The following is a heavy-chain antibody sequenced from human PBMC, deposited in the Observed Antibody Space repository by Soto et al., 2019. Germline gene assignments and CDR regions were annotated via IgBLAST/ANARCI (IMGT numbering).Heavy chain of an antibody. V-gene: IGHV1-2*04. J-gene: IGHJ4*02. D-gene: IGHD5-12*01. CDR2: INLNSGGA. CDR3: ARSGGGYDLGDY. CDR1: GYTFIGYY. Sequence: QVQLVQSGAEVKKPGASVKVSCKASGYTFIGYYIHWVRQAPGQGLEWMGWINLNSGGAKYSQKFQAWVTMTSDTSISTAYMELSRLKSDDTAVYYCARSGGGYDLGDYWGQGTLVTVSS.